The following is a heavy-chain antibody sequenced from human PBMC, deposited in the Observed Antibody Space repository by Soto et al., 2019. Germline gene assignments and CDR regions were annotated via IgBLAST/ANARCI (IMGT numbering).Heavy chain of an antibody. CDR3: ARDQGGVGYCSGGSCYFNWFDP. D-gene: IGHD2-15*01. CDR2: IKQDGSEK. V-gene: IGHV3-7*03. CDR1: GFTFGTYW. Sequence: PGGSLRLSCAASGFTFGTYWMSWVRQAPGKGLEWVANIKQDGSEKYYVDSVKGRFTTSRDNAKNSLYLQMNSLRAEDTAVYYCARDQGGVGYCSGGSCYFNWFDPWGQGTLVTVSS. J-gene: IGHJ5*02.